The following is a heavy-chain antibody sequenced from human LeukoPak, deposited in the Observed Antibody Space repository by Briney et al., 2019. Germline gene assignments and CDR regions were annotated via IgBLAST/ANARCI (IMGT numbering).Heavy chain of an antibody. CDR1: GFTFSTYA. CDR2: ISGSI. D-gene: IGHD6-19*01. Sequence: GGSLRLSCAASGFTFSTYAMSWVRQAPGKGLEWVSDISGSIYYVDSVKGRFTISRDNSKNTLYLQMNSLGAEDTAVYYCAKDAQAVPAYFDYWGQGTLVTVSS. J-gene: IGHJ4*02. CDR3: AKDAQAVPAYFDY. V-gene: IGHV3-23*01.